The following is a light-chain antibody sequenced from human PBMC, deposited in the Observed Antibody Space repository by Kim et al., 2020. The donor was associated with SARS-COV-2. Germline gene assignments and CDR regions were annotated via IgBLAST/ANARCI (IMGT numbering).Light chain of an antibody. Sequence: PRERATLSCRASQSVGTYLAWYQQKPGQAPRLLIYDASKGATGIPASFRGSGSGTDFTLTIGTLEPADSAVYYCQQRGNFGQGTRLEIK. CDR2: DAS. J-gene: IGKJ5*01. CDR1: QSVGTY. V-gene: IGKV3-11*01. CDR3: QQRGN.